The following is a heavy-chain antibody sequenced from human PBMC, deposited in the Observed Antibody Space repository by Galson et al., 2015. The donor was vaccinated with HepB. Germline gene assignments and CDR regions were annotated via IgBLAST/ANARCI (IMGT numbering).Heavy chain of an antibody. CDR2: IYSDGST. J-gene: IGHJ4*02. CDR3: TTVEMSPIYAFDC. V-gene: IGHV3-66*02. CDR1: GFTVRGNY. D-gene: IGHD5-24*01. Sequence: SLRLSCAVSGFTVRGNYMSWVRQPPGKGLEWVSVIYSDGSTHYADSVKGRFTISRDNSKNTLYLQMNSLRAEDTAVYYCTTVEMSPIYAFDCWGQGTLVTVSS.